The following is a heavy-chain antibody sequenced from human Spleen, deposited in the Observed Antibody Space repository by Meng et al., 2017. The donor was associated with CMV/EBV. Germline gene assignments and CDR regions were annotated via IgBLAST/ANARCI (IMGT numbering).Heavy chain of an antibody. CDR2: IYFSDFT. J-gene: IGHJ4*02. V-gene: IGHV4-31*01. Sequence: TFSGASIPHVRYYSGWIRLHPARSLGCVGFIYFSDFTYYHPSLTSQITISVLAPQRQFFLTLNSVSASYTAGYYCAITASREGGFDSWGQGTLVTVSS. CDR1: GASIPHVRYY. D-gene: IGHD1-20*01. CDR3: AITASREGGFDS.